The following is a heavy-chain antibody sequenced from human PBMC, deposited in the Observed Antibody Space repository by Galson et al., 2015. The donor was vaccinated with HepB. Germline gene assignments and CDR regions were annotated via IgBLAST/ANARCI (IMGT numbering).Heavy chain of an antibody. CDR3: ARGGYSKDYYYYYMDV. V-gene: IGHV1-3*01. D-gene: IGHD4-11*01. J-gene: IGHJ6*03. CDR2: INAGNGNT. CDR1: GYTFTSYA. Sequence: SVKVSCKASGYTFTSYAMHWVRQAPGQRLEWMGWINAGNGNTKYSQKFQGRVTITRDTSASTAYMELSSLRSEDTAVYYCARGGYSKDYYYYYMDVWGKGTTVTVSS.